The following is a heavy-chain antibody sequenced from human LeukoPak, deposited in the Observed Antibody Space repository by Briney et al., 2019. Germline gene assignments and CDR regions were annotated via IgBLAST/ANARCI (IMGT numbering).Heavy chain of an antibody. Sequence: ASVKVSCKASGYTFTGPYMHWVRQAPGQGPEWMGWINPNSGGTNYAQKFQGRVTMTRDTSISTAYMELSRLRSDDTAVYYCARVGTRITGTLDDAFDIWGQGTMVTVSS. CDR2: INPNSGGT. CDR3: ARVGTRITGTLDDAFDI. D-gene: IGHD1-20*01. V-gene: IGHV1-2*02. J-gene: IGHJ3*02. CDR1: GYTFTGPY.